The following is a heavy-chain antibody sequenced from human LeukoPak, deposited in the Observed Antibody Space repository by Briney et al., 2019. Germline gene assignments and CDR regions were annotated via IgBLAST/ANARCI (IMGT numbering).Heavy chain of an antibody. CDR3: ARDTAHSVAGTAPFDY. Sequence: SQTLSLTCAISGDSVSSNSVAWNWIRQSPSRGLEWLGRTYYRSKWSNDYAVSVKSRVTINPDTSKNQFSLQLNSVTPEDTAVYYCARDTAHSVAGTAPFDYWGQGTPVTVSS. J-gene: IGHJ4*02. CDR1: GDSVSSNSVA. CDR2: TYYRSKWSN. V-gene: IGHV6-1*01. D-gene: IGHD6-19*01.